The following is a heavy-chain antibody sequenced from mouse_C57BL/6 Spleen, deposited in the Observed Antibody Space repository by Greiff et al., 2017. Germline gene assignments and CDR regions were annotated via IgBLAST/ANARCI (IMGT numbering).Heavy chain of an antibody. D-gene: IGHD1-1*01. Sequence: QVQLQQSGAELARPGASVKMSCKASGYTFTSYTMHWVKQRPGQGLEWIGYINPSSGYTKYNQKFKDKATLTADKSSSTAYMKLSSLTSEDSAVYYCARSLYGSSYGFDYWGQGTTLTVSS. CDR3: ARSLYGSSYGFDY. J-gene: IGHJ2*01. CDR1: GYTFTSYT. CDR2: INPSSGYT. V-gene: IGHV1-4*01.